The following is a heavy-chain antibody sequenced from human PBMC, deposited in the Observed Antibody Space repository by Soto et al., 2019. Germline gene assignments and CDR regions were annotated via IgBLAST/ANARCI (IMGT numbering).Heavy chain of an antibody. Sequence: ASVKVSCKASGYTFTSYPTHWVRQAPGQRLEWMGWINAGNGNTKYSQKFQDRVTITRDTSATTAYMELSSLRSEDTSVFYCARSGYSSGWYHWYFDFWGRGTLVTVSS. CDR1: GYTFTSYP. CDR2: INAGNGNT. D-gene: IGHD6-19*01. J-gene: IGHJ2*01. CDR3: ARSGYSSGWYHWYFDF. V-gene: IGHV1-3*01.